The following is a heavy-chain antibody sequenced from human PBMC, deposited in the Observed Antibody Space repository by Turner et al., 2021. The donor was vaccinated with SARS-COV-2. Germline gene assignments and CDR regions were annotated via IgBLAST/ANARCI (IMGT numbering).Heavy chain of an antibody. CDR1: VFSFSNYA. Sequence: QVQLVESGGGVVQPGRSLRLSCVASVFSFSNYAMHWLRRAPGKGLEWVAVISHDATTKHYAESVKGRFTISRDNSKNTLFLQMDSLRGEDTALFHCARCGGDCSSQGVVPDYWGQGTLVTVSS. CDR3: ARCGGDCSSQGVVPDY. CDR2: ISHDATTK. D-gene: IGHD2-21*02. V-gene: IGHV3-30-3*01. J-gene: IGHJ4*02.